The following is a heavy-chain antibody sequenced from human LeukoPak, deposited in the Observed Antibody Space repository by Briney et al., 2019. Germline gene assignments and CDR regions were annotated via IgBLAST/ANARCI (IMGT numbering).Heavy chain of an antibody. V-gene: IGHV1-18*01. CDR3: VRGDCSGVSCYLPEYFRH. CDR1: GYTLTSFS. Sequence: ASVKVSCKASGYTLTSFSISWVRQAPGHGLGWMGWISAYNGYKDYAQKLQGRVTMTTETSTNTAYMELRSLRSDDTAVYYCVRGDCSGVSCYLPEYFRHWGQGTLVTVSS. CDR2: ISAYNGYK. D-gene: IGHD2-15*01. J-gene: IGHJ1*01.